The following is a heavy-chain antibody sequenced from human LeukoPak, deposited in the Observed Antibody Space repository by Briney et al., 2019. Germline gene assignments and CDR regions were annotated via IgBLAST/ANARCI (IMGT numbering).Heavy chain of an antibody. D-gene: IGHD5-24*01. CDR3: ARRNPQGDGYNNDY. Sequence: GESLKISCKGSGYSFTSYWIGWVRQMPGKGLDWMGVIYPGDDSEIKYSPSFQGQVIISADKSISTAYPQWSSLKASDTAMHYCARRNPQGDGYNNDYWGQGTLVTVSS. CDR1: GYSFTSYW. J-gene: IGHJ4*02. V-gene: IGHV5-51*01. CDR2: IYPGDDSEI.